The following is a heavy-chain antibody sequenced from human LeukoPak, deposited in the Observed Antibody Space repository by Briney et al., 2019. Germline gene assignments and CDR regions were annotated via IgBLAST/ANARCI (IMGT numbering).Heavy chain of an antibody. CDR3: ARERPPITMIVVVIRPYNWFDP. CDR2: INPNSGGT. Sequence: AASVKVSCKASGYTFTGYYMHWVRQAPGQGLEWMGWINPNSGGTNYAQKFQGRVTMTRDTSISTAYMELSRLRSDDTAVYYCARERPPITMIVVVIRPYNWFDPWGQGTLVTVSS. J-gene: IGHJ5*02. CDR1: GYTFTGYY. D-gene: IGHD3-22*01. V-gene: IGHV1-2*02.